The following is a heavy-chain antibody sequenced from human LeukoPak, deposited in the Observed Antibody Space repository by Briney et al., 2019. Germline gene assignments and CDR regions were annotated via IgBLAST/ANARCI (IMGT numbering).Heavy chain of an antibody. CDR2: ISYDRSNK. CDR1: GFTFSSYA. Sequence: GRSLRLSFAASGFTFSSYAMHWVRQAPGKGLEWVAVISYDRSNKYYADSVKGRFTISRDNSKNTLYLQMNSLRAEDTAVYYCARDDEVVAATGTFDYWGQGTLVTVSS. J-gene: IGHJ4*02. V-gene: IGHV3-30*04. D-gene: IGHD2-15*01. CDR3: ARDDEVVAATGTFDY.